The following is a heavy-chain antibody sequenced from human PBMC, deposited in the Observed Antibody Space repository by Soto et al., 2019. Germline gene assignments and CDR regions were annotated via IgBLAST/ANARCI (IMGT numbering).Heavy chain of an antibody. CDR1: GGSISSYY. CDR3: ATDGGLSCGGDCRVDGFDI. J-gene: IGHJ3*02. Sequence: QVQLQESGPGLVKPSETLSLTCTVSGGSISSYYWNWIRQPPGRGLEWIGYISYSGSTSYNPSLNGRVTISVDTSKNQFSLNLSSVTAADTAVYYWATDGGLSCGGDCRVDGFDIWGQGTMVTVSS. D-gene: IGHD2-21*02. V-gene: IGHV4-59*01. CDR2: ISYSGST.